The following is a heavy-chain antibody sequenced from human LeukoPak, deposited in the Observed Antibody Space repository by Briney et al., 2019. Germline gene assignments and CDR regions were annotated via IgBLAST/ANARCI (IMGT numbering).Heavy chain of an antibody. J-gene: IGHJ4*02. CDR3: AVGFSRIAVAGTLDY. CDR2: ISSSSSTI. Sequence: GGSLRLSCAASGFTFSSYSMNWVRQAPGKGLEWVSYISSSSSTIYYADSVKGRFTISRDNAKNSLYLQMNSLRAEDTAVYYCAVGFSRIAVAGTLDYWGQGTLVTVSS. D-gene: IGHD6-19*01. CDR1: GFTFSSYS. V-gene: IGHV3-48*01.